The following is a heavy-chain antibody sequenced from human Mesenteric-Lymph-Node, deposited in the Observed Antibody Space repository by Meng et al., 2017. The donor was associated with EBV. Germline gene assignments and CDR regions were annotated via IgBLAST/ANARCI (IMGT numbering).Heavy chain of an antibody. J-gene: IGHJ4*02. CDR2: LYSDATP. Sequence: EVQLVESGGGLIQPGGSLRLSCGASGFSVSNNYMSWVRQAQGKGLEWVSVLYSDATPYYTDSVRGRFTISRDSSRNMLYLQMNSLRAEDTAIYYCARDLLGTTGVFDCWGQGTLVTVSS. D-gene: IGHD1-1*01. V-gene: IGHV3-53*01. CDR3: ARDLLGTTGVFDC. CDR1: GFSVSNNY.